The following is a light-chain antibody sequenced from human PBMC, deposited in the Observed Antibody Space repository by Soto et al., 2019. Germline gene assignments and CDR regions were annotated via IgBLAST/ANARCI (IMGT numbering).Light chain of an antibody. CDR1: QSISTW. CDR3: QQSYSTLT. V-gene: IGKV1-5*03. Sequence: DIQMTQSPSTLSASVGDRVTITCRASQSISTWLAWYQQKPGKAPKLLIYKASTLESGVPSRFSGSGSGTEFILTISSLQPDDFGTYYCQQSYSTLTFGPGTKVDIK. CDR2: KAS. J-gene: IGKJ3*01.